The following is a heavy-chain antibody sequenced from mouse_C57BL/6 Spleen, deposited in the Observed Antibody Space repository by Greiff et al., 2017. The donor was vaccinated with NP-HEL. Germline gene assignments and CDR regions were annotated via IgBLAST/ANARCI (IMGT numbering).Heavy chain of an antibody. J-gene: IGHJ4*01. Sequence: QVQLKESGPELVKPGASVKISCKASGYTFTDYYINWVKQRPGQGLEWIGWIFPGSGSTYYNEKFKGKATLTVDKSSSTAYMLLSSLTSEDSAVYFCARCRVVGEDAMDYWGQGTSVTVSS. CDR2: IFPGSGST. D-gene: IGHD1-1*01. CDR1: GYTFTDYY. CDR3: ARCRVVGEDAMDY. V-gene: IGHV1-75*01.